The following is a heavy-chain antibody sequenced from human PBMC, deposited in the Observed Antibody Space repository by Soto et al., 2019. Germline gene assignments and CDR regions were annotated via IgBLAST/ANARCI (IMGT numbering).Heavy chain of an antibody. Sequence: KQSQTLSLTCVISGDSVSSNSATWSWIRQSPSRGLECLGRTYYRSKWYNDYAVFVKSRIIINPDTSKNQFSLQLNSVTPEDTAVYYCTRGWNHMDYWGQGTLVTVSS. D-gene: IGHD1-1*01. CDR1: GDSVSSNSAT. CDR3: TRGWNHMDY. J-gene: IGHJ4*02. V-gene: IGHV6-1*01. CDR2: TYYRSKWYN.